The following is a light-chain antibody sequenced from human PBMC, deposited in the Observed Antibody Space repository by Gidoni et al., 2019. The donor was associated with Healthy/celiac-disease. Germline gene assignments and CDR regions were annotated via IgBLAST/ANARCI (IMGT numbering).Light chain of an antibody. CDR2: DAS. CDR3: QQRSIWPPLT. CDR1: QSVSSY. V-gene: IGKV3-11*01. J-gene: IGKJ4*01. Sequence: EIVLTQSPATLSLSPGERATLSCRASQSVSSYLAWYQQKPGQAPMLLIYDASNRAPGIPARFSGSGSGTDFTLTISSLEPEDFAVYYCQQRSIWPPLTFXGXTKVEIK.